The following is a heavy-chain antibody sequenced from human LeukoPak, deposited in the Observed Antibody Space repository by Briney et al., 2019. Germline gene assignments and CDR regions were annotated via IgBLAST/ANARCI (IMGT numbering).Heavy chain of an antibody. D-gene: IGHD3-22*01. CDR3: AKDRGGAYYESSVDI. Sequence: GGSLRLSCAASGFSFSNYGIHWVRQAPGKGLEWVAVISYDGNNKYYADSVKGRFTISRDNSKNTLYLQMNSLRAEDTAVYYCAKDRGGAYYESSVDIWGQGTMVTISS. J-gene: IGHJ3*02. CDR1: GFSFSNYG. CDR2: ISYDGNNK. V-gene: IGHV3-30*18.